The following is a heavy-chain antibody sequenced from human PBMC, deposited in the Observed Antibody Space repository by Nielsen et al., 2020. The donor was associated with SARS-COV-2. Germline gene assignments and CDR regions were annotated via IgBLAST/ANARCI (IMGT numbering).Heavy chain of an antibody. CDR3: ARLEGEPYYYFDY. Sequence: GSLRLSCKGSGYSFTSYWIGWVRQMPGKGLEWMGIIYPGDSDTRYSPSFQGQVTISADKSISTAYLQWSSLKASDTAMYYCARLEGEPYYYFDYWGQGTLVTVSS. CDR2: IYPGDSDT. D-gene: IGHD1-14*01. J-gene: IGHJ4*02. V-gene: IGHV5-51*01. CDR1: GYSFTSYW.